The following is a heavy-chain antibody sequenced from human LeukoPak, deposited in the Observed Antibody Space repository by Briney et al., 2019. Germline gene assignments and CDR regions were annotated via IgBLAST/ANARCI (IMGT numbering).Heavy chain of an antibody. J-gene: IGHJ6*03. CDR3: ARGARPFYGSYHYMDV. CDR1: GFTFSSYA. CDR2: ISYDGSNK. D-gene: IGHD3-10*01. V-gene: IGHV3-30*01. Sequence: GGSLRLSCAASGFTFSSYAMHWVRQAPGKGLQWVAVISYDGSNKYYADSVKGRFTISRDNSKNTLYLQMNSLRAEDTAVYYCARGARPFYGSYHYMDVWGKGTTVTVSS.